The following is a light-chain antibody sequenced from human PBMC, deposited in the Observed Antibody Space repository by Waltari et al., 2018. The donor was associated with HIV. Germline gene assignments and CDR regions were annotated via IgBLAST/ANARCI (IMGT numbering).Light chain of an antibody. CDR1: SSDVGGSKY. V-gene: IGLV2-8*01. J-gene: IGLJ3*02. CDR3: NSYAGSNNWV. CDR2: GVN. Sequence: QSALTQPPSASGSSGQSVPISCPGTSSDVGGSKYVFWYQQHPGKAPKLMIYGVNQRPSGVPDRFSGSKSANTASLTVSGLQADDEADYYCNSYAGSNNWVFGGGTKLTVL.